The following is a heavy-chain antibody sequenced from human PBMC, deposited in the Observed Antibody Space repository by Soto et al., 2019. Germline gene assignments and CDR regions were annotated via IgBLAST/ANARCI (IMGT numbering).Heavy chain of an antibody. Sequence: PSETLSLTCTVSGGSISSSFYYWAWIRQPPGKGLERIGTLFSDGTTDYNPSLKSRVTISGDTSENQFSLKLSSVTAADTAVYYWARGYYHPREYYFGDWGQGVLVTVSS. V-gene: IGHV4-39*01. CDR2: LFSDGTT. CDR3: ARGYYHPREYYFGD. CDR1: GGSISSSFYY. J-gene: IGHJ4*02. D-gene: IGHD3-10*01.